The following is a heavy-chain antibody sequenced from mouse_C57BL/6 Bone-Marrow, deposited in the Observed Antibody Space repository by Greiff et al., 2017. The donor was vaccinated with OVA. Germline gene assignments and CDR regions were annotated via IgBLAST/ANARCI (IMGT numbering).Heavy chain of an antibody. V-gene: IGHV1-64*01. J-gene: IGHJ4*01. Sequence: VQLQQPGAELVKPGASVKLSCKASGYTFTSYWMHWVKQRPGQGLEWIGMIHPHSGSTNYNEKFKGKATLTVDKSSSPAYMQLSSLTSEDSAVYYGARGDYGSVYAMDYWGQGTSVTVSS. CDR3: ARGDYGSVYAMDY. CDR2: IHPHSGST. CDR1: GYTFTSYW. D-gene: IGHD1-1*01.